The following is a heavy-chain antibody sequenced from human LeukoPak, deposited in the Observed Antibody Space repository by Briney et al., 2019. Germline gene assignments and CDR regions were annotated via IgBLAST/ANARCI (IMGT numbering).Heavy chain of an antibody. CDR1: GGSISSSSYY. J-gene: IGHJ4*02. Sequence: PSETLSLTCTVSGGSISSSSYYWGWIRQPPGKGLEWIGSICYSGSTYYNPSLKSRVTISVDTSKNQFSLKLSSVAAADTAVYYCARQNWVGYGDSPFDYWGQGTLVTVSS. CDR2: ICYSGST. D-gene: IGHD4-17*01. CDR3: ARQNWVGYGDSPFDY. V-gene: IGHV4-39*01.